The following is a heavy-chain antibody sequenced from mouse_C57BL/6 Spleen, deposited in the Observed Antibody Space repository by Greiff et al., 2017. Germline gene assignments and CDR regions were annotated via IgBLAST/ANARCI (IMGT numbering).Heavy chain of an antibody. CDR3: ARTTDFDY. D-gene: IGHD1-1*01. Sequence: QVQLQQSGAELVKPGASVKISCKASGYAFSSYWMNWVKQRPGKGLEWIGQIYPGGGATNYNGKFKGKATLTADKSSSTAYMQLSGLTSADSAVYCYARTTDFDYWGQGTPLTVSS. CDR1: GYAFSSYW. J-gene: IGHJ2*01. CDR2: IYPGGGAT. V-gene: IGHV1-80*01.